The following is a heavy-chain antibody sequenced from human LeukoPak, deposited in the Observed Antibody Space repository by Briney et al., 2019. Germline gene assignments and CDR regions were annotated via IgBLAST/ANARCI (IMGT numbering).Heavy chain of an antibody. V-gene: IGHV4-4*07. D-gene: IGHD6-19*01. Sequence: SETLSLTCTVSGGSISTHYWSWVRQPAGEGLEWIGHVYTSGSTYNPSLKSRVTMSVDTSKNQFSLKLNSVTAADTAVYYCARRHYSSGLDYWGQGILVTLSS. CDR2: VYTSGST. CDR3: ARRHYSSGLDY. CDR1: GGSISTHY. J-gene: IGHJ4*02.